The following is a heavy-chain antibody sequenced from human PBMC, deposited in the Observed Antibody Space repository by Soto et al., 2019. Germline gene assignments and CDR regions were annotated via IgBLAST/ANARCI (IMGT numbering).Heavy chain of an antibody. J-gene: IGHJ5*02. V-gene: IGHV4-39*01. CDR3: ATSNWFDP. CDR2: IYYSGST. CDR1: GGSISSRGYY. Sequence: QLQLQESGPGLVKPSETLSLTCTVSGGSISSRGYYWGWIRQPPGKGLEWIGTIYYSGSTYYNPSIKSRLTRSVDTSKSQFSLKLSSVTAADTAVYYCATSNWFDPWGQGTLVTVSS.